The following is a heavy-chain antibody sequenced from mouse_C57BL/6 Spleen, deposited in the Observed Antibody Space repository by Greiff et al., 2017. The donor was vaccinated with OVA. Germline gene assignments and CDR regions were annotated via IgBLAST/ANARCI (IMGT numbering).Heavy chain of an antibody. Sequence: EVHLVESGGDLVKPGGSLKLSCAASGFTFSSYGMSWVLQTPDKRLEWVATISSGGSYTYYPDSVKGRFTISRDNAKNTLYLQMSSLKSEDTAMYYCARRGSSFFDVWGTGTTVTVSS. J-gene: IGHJ1*03. CDR3: ARRGSSFFDV. CDR1: GFTFSSYG. CDR2: ISSGGSYT. D-gene: IGHD1-1*01. V-gene: IGHV5-6*01.